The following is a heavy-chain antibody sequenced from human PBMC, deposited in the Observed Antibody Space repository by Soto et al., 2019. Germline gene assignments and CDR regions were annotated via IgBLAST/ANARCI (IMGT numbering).Heavy chain of an antibody. CDR2: IIPIFATV. CDR1: GGSFSSNP. V-gene: IGHV1-69*01. Sequence: QVQLVQSGSEVKKPGASVKVSCKASGGSFSSNPISWVRQAPGQGLEWMAGIIPIFATVHYAQKFQGRVTITADESTRTAYMELTSLRSEDTAAYFGAIACRGYSSAPRYYFDYWGQGTLVTVSS. D-gene: IGHD5-18*01. J-gene: IGHJ4*02. CDR3: AIACRGYSSAPRYYFDY.